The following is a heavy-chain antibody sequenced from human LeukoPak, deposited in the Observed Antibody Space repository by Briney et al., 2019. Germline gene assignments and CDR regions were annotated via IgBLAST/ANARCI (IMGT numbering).Heavy chain of an antibody. CDR3: ARGARPGYYFDY. CDR2: IYYSGST. V-gene: IGHV4-59*01. CDR1: GFTFSSYW. Sequence: GSLRLSCAASGFTFSSYWMSWIRQPPGKGLEWIGYIYYSGSTNYNPSLKSRVTISVDTSKNQFSLKLSSVTAADTAVYYCARGARPGYYFDYWGQGTLVTVSS. J-gene: IGHJ4*02. D-gene: IGHD5-12*01.